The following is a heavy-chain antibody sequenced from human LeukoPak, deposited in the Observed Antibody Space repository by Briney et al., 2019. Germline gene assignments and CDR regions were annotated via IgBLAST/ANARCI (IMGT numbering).Heavy chain of an antibody. D-gene: IGHD3-22*01. CDR3: ARVTTIDLSSEFDY. CDR2: ISSSGSTI. J-gene: IGHJ4*02. Sequence: KPGGSLRLSCAASGFTFSDYYMSWIRQAPGKGLEWVSYISSSGSTIYYADSVKGRFTISRDNAKNSLYLQMNSLRAEDTALYYCARVTTIDLSSEFDYWGQGTLVTVSS. CDR1: GFTFSDYY. V-gene: IGHV3-11*01.